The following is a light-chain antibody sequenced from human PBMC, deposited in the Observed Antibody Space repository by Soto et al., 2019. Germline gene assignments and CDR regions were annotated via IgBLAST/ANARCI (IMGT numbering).Light chain of an antibody. J-gene: IGLJ2*01. V-gene: IGLV2-14*01. CDR2: EVS. CDR3: SSYTSSSTLV. Sequence: QSVLTQPASVSGSPGQSITIPCTGTSSDVGIYNYVSWYQQHPGKVPKLIIYEVSNRPSGISNRFSGSKSGNTASLTISGLQAEDEAYYYCSSYTSSSTLVFGGGTKLTVL. CDR1: SSDVGIYNY.